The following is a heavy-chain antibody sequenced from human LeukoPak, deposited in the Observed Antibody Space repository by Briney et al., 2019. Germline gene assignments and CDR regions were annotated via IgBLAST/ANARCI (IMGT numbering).Heavy chain of an antibody. CDR1: RFTFSRHG. Sequence: GRSLRLSCAASRFTFSRHGMHWVRQAPGKGLEWVAVISYDGSNKYYTDSVKGRFTISRDNSENTLYLQMNSLRAEDTAVYYCAKDPRGTLSGYFDYWGQGTLATVSS. CDR3: AKDPRGTLSGYFDY. CDR2: ISYDGSNK. J-gene: IGHJ4*02. V-gene: IGHV3-30*18. D-gene: IGHD3-9*01.